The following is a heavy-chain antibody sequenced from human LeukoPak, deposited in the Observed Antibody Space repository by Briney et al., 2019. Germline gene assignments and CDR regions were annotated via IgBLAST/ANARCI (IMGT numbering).Heavy chain of an antibody. J-gene: IGHJ4*02. CDR1: GYTFTGYY. V-gene: IGHV1-2*02. Sequence: GASVKVSCKASGYTFTGYYMHWVRQAPGQGLEWMGWINPNSGGTNYAQKSQGRVTMTRDTSISTAYMELSRLRSDDTAVYYCARVIGLGYCSSTSCYPADYYFDYWGQGTLVTVSS. CDR2: INPNSGGT. CDR3: ARVIGLGYCSSTSCYPADYYFDY. D-gene: IGHD2-2*01.